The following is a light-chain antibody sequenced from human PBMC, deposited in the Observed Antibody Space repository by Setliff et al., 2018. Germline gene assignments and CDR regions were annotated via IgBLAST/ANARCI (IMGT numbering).Light chain of an antibody. V-gene: IGLV8-61*01. Sequence: QTVVTQEPSFSVSPGGTVTLTCGLSSGSVSTTYYPSWYQQTTGQAPRTPIYSTNTRSSGVPDRFSGSILGNKAALTITGAQADDESDYYCELYMGSGISVFGGGTKVTVL. J-gene: IGLJ2*01. CDR1: SGSVSTTYY. CDR2: STN. CDR3: ELYMGSGISV.